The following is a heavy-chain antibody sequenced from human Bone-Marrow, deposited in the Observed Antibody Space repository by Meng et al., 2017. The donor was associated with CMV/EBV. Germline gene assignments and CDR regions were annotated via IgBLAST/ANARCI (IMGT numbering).Heavy chain of an antibody. CDR1: GGSISSYY. D-gene: IGHD6-13*01. CDR2: INHSGST. V-gene: IGHV4-34*01. J-gene: IGHJ5*02. CDR3: ASSSSWYWFDP. Sequence: SETLSLTCTVSGGSISSYYWSWIRQPPGKGLEWIGEINHSGSTNYNPSLKSRVTISVDTSKNQFSLKLSSVTAADTAVYYCASSSSWYWFDPWGQGTLVTVSS.